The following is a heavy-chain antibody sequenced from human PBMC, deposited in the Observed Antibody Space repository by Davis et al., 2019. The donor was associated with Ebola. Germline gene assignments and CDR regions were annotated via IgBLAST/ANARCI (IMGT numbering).Heavy chain of an antibody. J-gene: IGHJ3*02. Sequence: MPSETLSLTCTVSGGSISSSSYYWGWIRQPPGKGLEWIGSIYYSGSTFHNPSLKSRVTISVDTSKTQFSLKLTSVTAADTAVYYCATQTYCGGDCYITDAFDMWGQGTTVTVSA. D-gene: IGHD2-21*02. V-gene: IGHV4-39*01. CDR2: IYYSGST. CDR1: GGSISSSSYY. CDR3: ATQTYCGGDCYITDAFDM.